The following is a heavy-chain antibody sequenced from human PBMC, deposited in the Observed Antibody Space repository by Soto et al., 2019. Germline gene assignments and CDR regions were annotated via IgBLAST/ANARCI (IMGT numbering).Heavy chain of an antibody. V-gene: IGHV1-3*01. CDR1: GYTFTSYA. Sequence: VASVKVSCKASGYTFTSYAMHWVRQAPGQRLEWMGWINAGNGNTKYSQRFQGRVTITRDTSASTAYMELSSLRSEDTAVYYCARSSLSGGRIYYSGMDVWGQGTTVTVSS. CDR3: ARSSLSGGRIYYSGMDV. J-gene: IGHJ6*02. D-gene: IGHD2-15*01. CDR2: INAGNGNT.